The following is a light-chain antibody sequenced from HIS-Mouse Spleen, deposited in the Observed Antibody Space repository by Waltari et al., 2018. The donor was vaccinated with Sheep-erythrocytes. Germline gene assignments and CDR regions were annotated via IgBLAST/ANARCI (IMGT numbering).Light chain of an antibody. Sequence: AIRMTQSPSSLSASTGDRVTITCRASQGISSYLAWYQQKPGNAPKLLIYAASTLQSGVPSRFSGSGTGTDVTLTISCLQSEDFATYYCQQYYSYPPTFGQGTKVEIK. CDR1: QGISSY. V-gene: IGKV1-8*01. CDR2: AAS. CDR3: QQYYSYPPT. J-gene: IGKJ1*01.